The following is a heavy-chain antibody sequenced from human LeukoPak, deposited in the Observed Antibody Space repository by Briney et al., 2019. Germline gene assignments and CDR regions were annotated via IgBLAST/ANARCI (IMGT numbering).Heavy chain of an antibody. D-gene: IGHD2-15*01. J-gene: IGHJ4*02. Sequence: PGGSLRLSCAASGFTFSSYNMNWVRQAPGKGLEWVSAISGSGGSTYYADSVKGRFTISRDNARNTLYLQMNSLRAEDTAVYYCARDLAGSRDKWGQGTLVTVSS. CDR3: ARDLAGSRDK. CDR2: ISGSGGST. CDR1: GFTFSSYN. V-gene: IGHV3-23*01.